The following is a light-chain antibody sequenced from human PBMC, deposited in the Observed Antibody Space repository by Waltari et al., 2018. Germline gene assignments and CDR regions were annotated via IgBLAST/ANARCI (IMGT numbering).Light chain of an antibody. V-gene: IGLV2-8*01. J-gene: IGLJ2*01. CDR3: SSYAGSKSLV. Sequence: QSALTQPPSASGSPGQSVTISCTGTYSDIGGYDFVSWYQKHPGKAPKVIIYEVSKRPSGVPDRFSGSKTGNTASLTVSGLRAEDEADYYCSSYAGSKSLVFGGGTKLTVL. CDR2: EVS. CDR1: YSDIGGYDF.